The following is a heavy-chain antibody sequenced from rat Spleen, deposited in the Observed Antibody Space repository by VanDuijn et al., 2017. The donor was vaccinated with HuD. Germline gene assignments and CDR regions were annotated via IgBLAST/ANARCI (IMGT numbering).Heavy chain of an antibody. CDR2: ITNKGGST. CDR3: ARLGIAAIGNWFSY. V-gene: IGHV5-31*01. J-gene: IGHJ3*01. Sequence: EVQLVESGGGLVQPGRSLKLSCEASGFTFNNYWMTWIRQAPGKGLEWVASITNKGGSTYYPDSVRGRFTISRDNAKNTLYLQMTSLRSEDTATYYCARLGIAAIGNWFSYWGQGTLVTVSS. D-gene: IGHD1-2*01. CDR1: GFTFNNYW.